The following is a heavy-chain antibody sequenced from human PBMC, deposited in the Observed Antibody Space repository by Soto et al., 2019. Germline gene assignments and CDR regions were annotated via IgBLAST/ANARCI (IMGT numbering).Heavy chain of an antibody. CDR2: IYFGGGS. CDR1: DDSISSGGYY. J-gene: IGHJ4*02. Sequence: SETLSLTCTVSDDSISSGGYYWTWIRQHPGKGLEWIGYIYFGGGSYYNPSLKSRLSMSVDTSKNQFSLKLSSVTAADTAVYYCAKKVDYWGQGTPVTVSS. V-gene: IGHV4-31*03. CDR3: AKKVDY.